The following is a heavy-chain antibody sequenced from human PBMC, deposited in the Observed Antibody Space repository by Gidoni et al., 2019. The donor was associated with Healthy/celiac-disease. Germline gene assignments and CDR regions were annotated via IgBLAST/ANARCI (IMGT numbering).Heavy chain of an antibody. Sequence: QVQLQESGPGLVKPSQTLSLTCTVPGGSISRGDYYWGWSRQPPGKGLEWLGYIYYSGSTYYNPSLKSRVTISVDTSKNQFSLKLSSVTAADTAVYYCARVDRPGYSSSEEYFQHWGQGTLVTVSS. J-gene: IGHJ1*01. CDR3: ARVDRPGYSSSEEYFQH. CDR1: GGSISRGDYY. D-gene: IGHD6-13*01. V-gene: IGHV4-30-4*01. CDR2: IYYSGST.